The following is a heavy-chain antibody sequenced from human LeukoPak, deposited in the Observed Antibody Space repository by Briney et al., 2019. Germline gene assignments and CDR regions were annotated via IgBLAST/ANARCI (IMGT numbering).Heavy chain of an antibody. Sequence: GGSLRFSCAASGFTFSSYSMNWVRQAPGKGLEWVSSISSSSSYIYYADSVKGRFTISRDNAKNSLYLQMNSLRAEDTAVYYCARLGDILTGYFDYWGQGTLVTVSS. CDR3: ARLGDILTGYFDY. CDR2: ISSSSSYI. CDR1: GFTFSSYS. J-gene: IGHJ4*02. D-gene: IGHD3-9*01. V-gene: IGHV3-21*01.